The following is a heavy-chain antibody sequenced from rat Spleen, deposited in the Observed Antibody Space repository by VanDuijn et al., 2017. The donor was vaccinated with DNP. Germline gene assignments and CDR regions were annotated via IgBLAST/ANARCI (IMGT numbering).Heavy chain of an antibody. CDR2: IIYDGNKA. D-gene: IGHD5-1*01. J-gene: IGHJ1*01. Sequence: EVHLVESGGGLVQPGRSLKISCTASGFTFSDYNMARVRQAPNKGLEWVATIIYDGNKAFYRDSVKGRLTISRDNAESTLYQQMDSLRSEDTATYYCATRGLGARYYWSFALWGPGTMVTVSS. V-gene: IGHV5S10*01. CDR3: ATRGLGARYYWSFAL. CDR1: GFTFSDYN.